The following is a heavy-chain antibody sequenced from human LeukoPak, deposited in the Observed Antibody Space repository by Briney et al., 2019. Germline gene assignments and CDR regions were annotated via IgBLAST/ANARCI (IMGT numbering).Heavy chain of an antibody. J-gene: IGHJ4*02. CDR1: GFIFSNYA. V-gene: IGHV3-23*01. Sequence: GGSLRLSCAASGFIFSNYAMSWVRQAPGKGLEWVSAISGSGASTYYADSVKGRFTISRDNSKNTLHLDMNSVRAEDTAIYYCVKAGAIKFDFWGQGILVTVSS. D-gene: IGHD1-26*01. CDR3: VKAGAIKFDF. CDR2: ISGSGAST.